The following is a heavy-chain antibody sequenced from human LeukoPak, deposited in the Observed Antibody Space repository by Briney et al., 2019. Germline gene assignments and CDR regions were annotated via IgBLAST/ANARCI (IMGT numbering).Heavy chain of an antibody. CDR2: ISRSSGYI. CDR3: ARDAYGVGCADY. Sequence: PGGSLRLSCAASGFTFNNYNFDWVRQAPGKGLEWVSPISRSSGYIYYADSFKVRFTISRDNPKNSLYLQMNSLRAEDTAVYYCARDAYGVGCADYWGQGTLVTVSS. V-gene: IGHV3-21*01. CDR1: GFTFNNYN. D-gene: IGHD4-17*01. J-gene: IGHJ4*02.